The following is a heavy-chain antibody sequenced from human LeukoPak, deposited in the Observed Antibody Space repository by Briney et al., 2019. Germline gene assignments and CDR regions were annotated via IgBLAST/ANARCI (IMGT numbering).Heavy chain of an antibody. V-gene: IGHV4-59*08. Sequence: SETLSLTCTVSGGSISSYYWSWIRQPPGKGLEWIGYIYYSGSTNYNPSLKSRVTISVDTSKNQFSLKLSSVTAADTAVYYCARTVVAANYYYYGMDVWGQGTTVTVSS. D-gene: IGHD2-15*01. CDR1: GGSISSYY. J-gene: IGHJ6*02. CDR3: ARTVVAANYYYYGMDV. CDR2: IYYSGST.